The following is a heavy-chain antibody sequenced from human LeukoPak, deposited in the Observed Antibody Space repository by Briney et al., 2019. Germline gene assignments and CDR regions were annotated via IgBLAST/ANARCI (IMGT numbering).Heavy chain of an antibody. J-gene: IGHJ6*02. D-gene: IGHD3-10*01. CDR3: ARGGTMVRGVMAGYYYGMDV. CDR1: GYTFTGYY. V-gene: IGHV1-46*01. CDR2: INPSGGST. Sequence: ASVKVSCKASGYTFTGYYMHWVRQAPGQGLEWMGIINPSGGSTSYAQKFQGRVTMTRDTSTSTVYMELSSLRSEDTAVYYCARGGTMVRGVMAGYYYGMDVWGQGTTVTVSS.